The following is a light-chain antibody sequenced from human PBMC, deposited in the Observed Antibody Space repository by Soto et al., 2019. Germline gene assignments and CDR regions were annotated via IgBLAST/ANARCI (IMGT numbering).Light chain of an antibody. CDR3: QQYNNWPPLT. Sequence: EIVMTQSPATVSVSPGERATLSCRASQSVSSNLAWYQQKPGQAPRLLIYGASTRATGIPARFSGSGSGTDFTLTISSLQSEDFAVYYCQQYNNWPPLTFGQGTKVEIK. J-gene: IGKJ1*01. CDR2: GAS. V-gene: IGKV3-15*01. CDR1: QSVSSN.